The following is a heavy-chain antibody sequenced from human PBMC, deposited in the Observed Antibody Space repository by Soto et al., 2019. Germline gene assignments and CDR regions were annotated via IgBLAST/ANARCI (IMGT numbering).Heavy chain of an antibody. CDR3: VRDQSLVEFDF. CDR1: GFTFSRYS. D-gene: IGHD6-19*01. Sequence: CGSLRFSCAPSGFTFSRYSMNWARQAPGKGLERVASISTTSSYMYYSDSVKGRFTIARDNAKNSLFLQMNSLRVEDTAVYYCVRDQSLVEFDFWGEGTRVTVAS. J-gene: IGHJ4*02. V-gene: IGHV3-21*01. CDR2: ISTTSSYM.